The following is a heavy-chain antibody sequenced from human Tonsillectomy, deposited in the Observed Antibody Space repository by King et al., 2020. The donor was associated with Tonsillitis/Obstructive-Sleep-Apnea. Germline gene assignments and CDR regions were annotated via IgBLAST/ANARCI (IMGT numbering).Heavy chain of an antibody. CDR2: INWNGINT. J-gene: IGHJ3*01. D-gene: IGHD3-10*01. CDR1: GFTFGEYG. Sequence: QLVQSGGGLLRPGGSLRLSCVASGFTFGEYGLSWVRQAPGQGLEWVSGINWNGINTGYADSVTGRFTISRDNANNSLYLQINKLRAEDTALYYCARGGELGSAFDVWGQGTLVTVSS. V-gene: IGHV3-20*04. CDR3: ARGGELGSAFDV.